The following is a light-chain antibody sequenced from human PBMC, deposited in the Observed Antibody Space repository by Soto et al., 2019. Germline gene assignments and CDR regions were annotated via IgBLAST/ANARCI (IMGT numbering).Light chain of an antibody. CDR2: GAS. Sequence: GDIGTLTCRASQSIRYYLAWYQQMPGKAPKLLIYGASSLQSGVPSRFSGSGSGTEFTLTISSLQPDDFATYFCQHHNSYSQTFGQGTKVDIK. CDR3: QHHNSYSQT. CDR1: QSIRYY. V-gene: IGKV1-5*01. J-gene: IGKJ1*01.